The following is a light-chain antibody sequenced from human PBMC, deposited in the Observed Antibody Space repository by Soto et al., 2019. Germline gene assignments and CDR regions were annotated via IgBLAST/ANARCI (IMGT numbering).Light chain of an antibody. Sequence: QSVLTQPPSVSGAPGQRVTLSCTGNSSNLGAGYDVHWYQQLPGAAPKLVIFGNRNRPSGVPDRFSGSRSGSSGSLAITGLQPEDEADYYCQSYDSGVTGSVFGTGTKLTVL. CDR2: GNR. CDR3: QSYDSGVTGSV. CDR1: SSNLGAGYD. J-gene: IGLJ1*01. V-gene: IGLV1-40*01.